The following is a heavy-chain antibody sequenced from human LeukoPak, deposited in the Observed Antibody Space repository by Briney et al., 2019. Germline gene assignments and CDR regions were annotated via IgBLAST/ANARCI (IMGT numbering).Heavy chain of an antibody. J-gene: IGHJ3*02. V-gene: IGHV3-7*01. CDR2: IKQDGSEK. CDR1: GFTFSSYW. CDR3: ARVPPSDLLGGAFDI. D-gene: IGHD3-10*01. Sequence: GGSLRLSCAASGFTFSSYWMSWVRQAPGKGLEWVANIKQDGSEKYYVDSVKGRFTISRDNAKNSLYLQMNSLRAEDTAVYYCARVPPSDLLGGAFDIWGQGTMVTVSS.